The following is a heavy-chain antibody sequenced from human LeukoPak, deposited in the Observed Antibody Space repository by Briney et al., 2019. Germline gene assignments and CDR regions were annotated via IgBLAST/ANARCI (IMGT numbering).Heavy chain of an antibody. CDR3: ARDRYCSSTSCFFHWFDP. CDR1: GGTFSSYA. V-gene: IGHV1-69*06. Sequence: SVKVSCKASGGTFSSYAISWVRQAPGQGLEWMGGIIPIFGTANYAQKFQGRVTITADKSTSTAYMELSSLRSEDTAVYYCARDRYCSSTSCFFHWFDPWGQGTLVTVSS. CDR2: IIPIFGTA. J-gene: IGHJ5*02. D-gene: IGHD2-2*01.